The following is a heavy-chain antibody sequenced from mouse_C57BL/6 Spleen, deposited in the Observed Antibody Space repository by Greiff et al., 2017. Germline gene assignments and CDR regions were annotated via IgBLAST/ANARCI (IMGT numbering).Heavy chain of an antibody. Sequence: VQLKESGPGLVKPSQSLSLTCSVTGYSITSGYYWNWIRQFPGNKLEWMGYISYDGSNNYNPSLKNRISITRDTSKNQFFLKLNSVTTEDTATYYCARDWDYAFAYWGQGTLVTVSA. CDR1: GYSITSGYY. CDR3: ARDWDYAFAY. D-gene: IGHD2-4*01. V-gene: IGHV3-6*01. J-gene: IGHJ3*01. CDR2: ISYDGSN.